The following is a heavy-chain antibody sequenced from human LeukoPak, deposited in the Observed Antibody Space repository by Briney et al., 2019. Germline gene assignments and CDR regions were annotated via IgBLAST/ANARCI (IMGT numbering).Heavy chain of an antibody. J-gene: IGHJ4*02. Sequence: SETLSLTCAVSGGSISNITNSNWWSWVRQPPGKGLEWIGEIYHSGSTNYNPSLKSRVTISVDTSKNQFSLKLSSVTAADTAVYYCAREERSGYSYYFDYWGQGTLVTVSS. D-gene: IGHD3-3*01. CDR1: GGSISNITNSNW. CDR2: IYHSGST. CDR3: AREERSGYSYYFDY. V-gene: IGHV4-4*02.